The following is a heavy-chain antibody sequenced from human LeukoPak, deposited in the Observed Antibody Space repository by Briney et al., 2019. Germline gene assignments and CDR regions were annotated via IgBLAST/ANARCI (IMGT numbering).Heavy chain of an antibody. CDR1: GGSISSSSYY. CDR2: IYYSGST. V-gene: IGHV4-39*01. D-gene: IGHD4-17*01. CDR3: ARHGPDYGDYPYYYYGMDV. Sequence: SETLSLTCTVSGGSISSSSYYWGWIRQPPGKGLEWMGSIYYSGSTYYNPSLKSRVTISVDTSRNQFSLKLSSVTAADTAVYYCARHGPDYGDYPYYYYGMDVWGQGTTVTVSS. J-gene: IGHJ6*02.